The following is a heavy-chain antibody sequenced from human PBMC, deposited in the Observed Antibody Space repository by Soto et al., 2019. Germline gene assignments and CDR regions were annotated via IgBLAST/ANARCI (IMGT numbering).Heavy chain of an antibody. D-gene: IGHD2-15*01. V-gene: IGHV2-5*02. CDR1: GFSLSTSAEG. CDR2: IYWDDDE. J-gene: IGHJ6*02. Sequence: QITLKESGPTLVKPTQTLTLTCTFSGFSLSTSAEGVAWIRQPPGKALEWLALIYWDDDERYSSFLKSRLTIXKXXSKNQVVLTMTNMDPVDTATYFCAHKGGRGAAMDVWGQGTTVTVSS. CDR3: AHKGGRGAAMDV.